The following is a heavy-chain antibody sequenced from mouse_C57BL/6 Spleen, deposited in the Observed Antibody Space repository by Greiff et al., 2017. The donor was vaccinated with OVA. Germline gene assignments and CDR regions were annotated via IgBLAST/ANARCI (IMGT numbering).Heavy chain of an antibody. CDR1: GYTFTSYW. Sequence: QVQLQQPGAELVKPGASVKLSCKASGYTFTSYWMHWVKQRPGQGLEWIGMIHPNSGSTNYNEKFKSKATLTVDKSSSTAYMQLSSLTSEDSAVYYGARRGYYGSSYDWYFDVWGTGTTVTVSS. D-gene: IGHD1-1*01. CDR3: ARRGYYGSSYDWYFDV. V-gene: IGHV1-64*01. J-gene: IGHJ1*03. CDR2: IHPNSGST.